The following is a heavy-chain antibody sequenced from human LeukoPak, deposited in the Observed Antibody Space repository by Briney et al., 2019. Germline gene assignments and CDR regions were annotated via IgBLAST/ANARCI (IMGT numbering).Heavy chain of an antibody. Sequence: GGSLRLSCAASGFTFSSYSMNWVRQAPGKGLEWVSSISSSSSYIYYADSVKGRFTISRDNAKNSLYLQMNSLRAEDTAVYYCASGLKLMAAAGIDYWGQGTLVTVSS. CDR1: GFTFSSYS. CDR2: ISSSSSYI. CDR3: ASGLKLMAAAGIDY. D-gene: IGHD6-13*01. V-gene: IGHV3-21*01. J-gene: IGHJ4*02.